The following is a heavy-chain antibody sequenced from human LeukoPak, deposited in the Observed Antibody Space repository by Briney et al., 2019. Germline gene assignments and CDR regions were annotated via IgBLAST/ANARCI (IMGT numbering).Heavy chain of an antibody. Sequence: PGGSLRLSCAASGFTFSSAWMTWVRQAPGKGLESVGRVRSKADGGTTDYAAPAKGRFTISRDDSKNTVLLQMNSLKTEDTAVYYCTTVRPGTSGYSYWGQGTLVTVSS. D-gene: IGHD3-22*01. J-gene: IGHJ4*02. CDR2: VRSKADGGTT. CDR1: GFTFSSAW. CDR3: TTVRPGTSGYSY. V-gene: IGHV3-15*01.